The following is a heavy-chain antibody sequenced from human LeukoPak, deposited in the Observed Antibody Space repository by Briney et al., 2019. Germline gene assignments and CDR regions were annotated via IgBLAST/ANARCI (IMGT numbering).Heavy chain of an antibody. CDR1: GFTFSSYW. V-gene: IGHV3-7*01. CDR3: ARGSTGYYLYYYYMDV. Sequence: GGSLRLSCAAPGFTFSSYWMSWVRQAPGKGLEWVANIKQDGSEKYYVDSVKGRFTISRDNAKNSLYLQMNSLRAEDTAVYYCARGSTGYYLYYYYMDVWGKGTTVTVSS. J-gene: IGHJ6*03. CDR2: IKQDGSEK. D-gene: IGHD3-9*01.